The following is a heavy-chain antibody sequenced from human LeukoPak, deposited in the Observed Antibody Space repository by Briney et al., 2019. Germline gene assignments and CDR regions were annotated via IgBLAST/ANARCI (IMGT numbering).Heavy chain of an antibody. V-gene: IGHV4-39*07. CDR3: ARESLTWLQSRTSWFDP. CDR1: GYSISSSTYF. D-gene: IGHD5-24*01. CDR2: IYYSGST. J-gene: IGHJ5*02. Sequence: SETLSLTCTVSGYSISSSTYFWGWIRQPPGKGLGWIGTIYYSGSTYYNPSLKSRVTISVDSSKNQFSLRLSSVTAADTAVYYYARESLTWLQSRTSWFDPWGQGTLVTVSS.